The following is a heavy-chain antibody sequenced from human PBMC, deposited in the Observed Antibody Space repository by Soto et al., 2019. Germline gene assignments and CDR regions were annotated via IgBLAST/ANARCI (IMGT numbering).Heavy chain of an antibody. Sequence: EVQLLESGGGLVQRGGSLRLSCAASGFPFSSYSMSWVRQPPGKGLEWVPGIRGGGSNTFYADSVKGWFTISRDNSKNTLLLQMNSLGAEDKAVYYCAKDSNKYSSSRRGRSFDYWGQGIGFTVAS. CDR3: AKDSNKYSSSRRGRSFDY. J-gene: IGHJ4*02. V-gene: IGHV3-23*01. CDR1: GFPFSSYS. CDR2: IRGGGSNT. D-gene: IGHD4-4*01.